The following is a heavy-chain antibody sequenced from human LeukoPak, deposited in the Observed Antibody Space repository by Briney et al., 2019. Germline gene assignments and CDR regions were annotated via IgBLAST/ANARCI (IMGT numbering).Heavy chain of an antibody. V-gene: IGHV4-39*01. D-gene: IGHD3-10*01. J-gene: IGHJ4*02. Sequence: SETLSLTCTVSDGSISGSNYFWGWIRQPPGKGLEWIGSISYSGSTYYNPSLKSRVTISVDTSKNQFSLKLSSVTAADTAVYYCARRVFASGRRDYWGQGTLVTVSS. CDR3: ARRVFASGRRDY. CDR2: ISYSGST. CDR1: DGSISGSNYF.